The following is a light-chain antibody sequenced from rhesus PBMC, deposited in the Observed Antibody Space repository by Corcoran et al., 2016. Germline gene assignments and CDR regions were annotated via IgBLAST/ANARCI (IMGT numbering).Light chain of an antibody. V-gene: IGKV1S6*01. J-gene: IGKJ1*01. CDR1: QGISSW. Sequence: DIQMTQSPSSLSASVGDRVTITCQASQGISSWLAWYQQKQGKAPKLLMYAASSLESGVPSRFSGIGSGTDFTLTIISLQPEGFATYYCHQNDSYPRTFGHGTKV. CDR3: HQNDSYPRT. CDR2: AAS.